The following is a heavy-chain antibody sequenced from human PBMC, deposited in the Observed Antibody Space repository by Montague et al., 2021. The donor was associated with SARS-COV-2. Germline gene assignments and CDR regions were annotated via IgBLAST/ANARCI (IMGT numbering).Heavy chain of an antibody. CDR3: ARSSVVRGVSLDY. CDR2: IDWDDDK. D-gene: IGHD3-10*01. J-gene: IGHJ4*02. CDR1: GFSLSTSGMC. Sequence: PALVPTQTLTLTCTFSGFSLSTSGMCVSWIRQPPGKALEWLARIDWDDDKHYSTSLKTRLTISKDTSKNQVVLTMTNMDPVDTATYYCARSSVVRGVSLDYWGQGTLVTVSS. V-gene: IGHV2-70*11.